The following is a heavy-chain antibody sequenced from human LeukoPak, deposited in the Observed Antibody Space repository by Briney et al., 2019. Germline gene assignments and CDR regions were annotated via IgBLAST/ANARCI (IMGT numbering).Heavy chain of an antibody. CDR3: ARYSGSYY. Sequence: PGGSLRLSCAASGFTFSSYAMSWVRQAPGKGLGWVSAISGSGGSTYYADSVKGRFTISRDNAKNSLYLQMNSLRAEDTAVYYCARYSGSYYWGQGTLVTVSS. CDR2: ISGSGGST. D-gene: IGHD1-26*01. CDR1: GFTFSSYA. J-gene: IGHJ4*02. V-gene: IGHV3-23*01.